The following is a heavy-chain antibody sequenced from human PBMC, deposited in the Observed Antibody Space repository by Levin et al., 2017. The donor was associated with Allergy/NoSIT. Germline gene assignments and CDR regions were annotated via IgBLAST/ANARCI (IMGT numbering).Heavy chain of an antibody. D-gene: IGHD6-19*01. CDR1: GFSFSSYA. CDR3: ARDGCSGCPIDRSNWFDP. Sequence: GGSLRLSCAASGFSFSSYAMHWVRQAPGKGLEWVALISYDGSNKFCADSVKGRFTISRDTSKNTLFLQMNSLRAEDTAVYYCARDGCSGCPIDRSNWFDPWGQGSLVSVSS. V-gene: IGHV3-30-3*01. CDR2: ISYDGSNK. J-gene: IGHJ5*02.